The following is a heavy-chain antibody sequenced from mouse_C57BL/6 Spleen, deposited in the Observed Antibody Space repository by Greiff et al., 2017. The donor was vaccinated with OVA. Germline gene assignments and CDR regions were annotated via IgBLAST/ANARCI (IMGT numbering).Heavy chain of an antibody. CDR2: ISDGGSYT. D-gene: IGHD2-10*01. CDR3: ARGPTMVYFDY. CDR1: GFTFSSYA. V-gene: IGHV5-4*01. J-gene: IGHJ2*01. Sequence: EVQLVESGGGLVKPGGSLKLSCAASGFTFSSYAMSWVRQTPEKRLEWVATISDGGSYTYYPDNVKGRFTISRDNAKNNRYLQMSHLKSEDTAMYYCARGPTMVYFDYWGQGTTLTVSS.